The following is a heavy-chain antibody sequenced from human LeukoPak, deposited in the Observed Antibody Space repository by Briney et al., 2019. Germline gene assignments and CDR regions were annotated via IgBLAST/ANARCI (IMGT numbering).Heavy chain of an antibody. CDR3: ARDPPHYYDSSGSDY. CDR2: INAGNGNT. Sequence: ASVKVSCKASGYTFTSYAMHWVRQAPGQRLEWMGWINAGNGNTKYSQKFQGRVTITRDTSASTAYMELSSLRSEDTAVYYCARDPPHYYDSSGSDYWGQGTLVTVSS. D-gene: IGHD3-22*01. V-gene: IGHV1-3*01. J-gene: IGHJ4*02. CDR1: GYTFTSYA.